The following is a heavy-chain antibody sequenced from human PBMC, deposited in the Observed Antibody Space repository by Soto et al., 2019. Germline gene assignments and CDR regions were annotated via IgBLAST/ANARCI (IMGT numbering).Heavy chain of an antibody. CDR1: GFTFSSYA. V-gene: IGHV3-23*01. D-gene: IGHD6-6*01. CDR2: ISGSGGSA. J-gene: IGHJ6*02. CDR3: AKARVGSSSSPYYYGMDV. Sequence: PGGSLRLSCAASGFTFSSYAMSWVRQAPGKGLEWVSAISGSGGSAYYADSVKGRFTISRDNPKNTLYLQMNSLRAEDTAVYYCAKARVGSSSSPYYYGMDVWGQGTTVTV.